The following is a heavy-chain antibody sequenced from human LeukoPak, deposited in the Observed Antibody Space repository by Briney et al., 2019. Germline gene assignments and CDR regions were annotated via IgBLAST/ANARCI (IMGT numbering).Heavy chain of an antibody. CDR1: GGSFSGYY. CDR3: ARALQESWNVRIDY. CDR2: INHSGST. J-gene: IGHJ4*02. D-gene: IGHD1-1*01. V-gene: IGHV4-34*01. Sequence: SETLSLTCAVYGGSFSGYYWSWIRQPPGKGLEWIGKINHSGSTNYNPSLKSRVTISVDTSKNQFSLKLSSVTAADTAVYYCARALQESWNVRIDYWGQGTLVTVSS.